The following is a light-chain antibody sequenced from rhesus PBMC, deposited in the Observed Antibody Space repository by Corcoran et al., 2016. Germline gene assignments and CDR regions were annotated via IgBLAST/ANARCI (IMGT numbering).Light chain of an antibody. J-gene: IGKJ4*01. CDR3: QHGFGTPLT. Sequence: DIQMTQSPSSLSASVGDRVTITCRASEHVNNFLNWYQQKQGKAPKLLIYKASTLQSGVPSRFSGSGTGTDYTFTISSLQPEDVATYYCQHGFGTPLTFGGGTKVEVK. CDR2: KAS. CDR1: EHVNNF. V-gene: IGKV1-74*01.